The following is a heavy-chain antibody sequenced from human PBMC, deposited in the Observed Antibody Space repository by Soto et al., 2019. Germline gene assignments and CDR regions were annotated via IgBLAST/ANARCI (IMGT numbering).Heavy chain of an antibody. CDR2: ISSSSSYI. V-gene: IGHV3-21*01. J-gene: IGHJ4*02. Sequence: GGSLRLSCAASGFTFSSYSMNWVRQAPGKGLEWVSSISSSSSYIYYADSVKGRFTISRDNAKNSLYLQMNSLRAEDTAVYYCARDKQSWRATTPYFDYWGQGTLVTVSS. CDR1: GFTFSSYS. D-gene: IGHD1-1*01. CDR3: ARDKQSWRATTPYFDY.